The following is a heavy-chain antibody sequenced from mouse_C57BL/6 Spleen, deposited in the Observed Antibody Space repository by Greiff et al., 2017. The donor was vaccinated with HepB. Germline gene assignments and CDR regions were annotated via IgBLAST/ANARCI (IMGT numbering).Heavy chain of an antibody. Sequence: VQLKQPGAELVKPGASVKMSCKASGYTFTSYWITWVKQRPGQGLEWIGDIYPGSGSTNYNEKFKSKATLTVDTSSSTAYMQLSSLTSEDSAVYYCARVSTVVARYAMDYWGQGTSVTVSS. D-gene: IGHD1-1*01. CDR2: IYPGSGST. J-gene: IGHJ4*01. CDR3: ARVSTVVARYAMDY. V-gene: IGHV1-55*01. CDR1: GYTFTSYW.